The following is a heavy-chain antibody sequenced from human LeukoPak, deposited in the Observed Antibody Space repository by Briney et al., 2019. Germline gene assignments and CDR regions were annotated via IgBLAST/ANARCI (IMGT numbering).Heavy chain of an antibody. CDR3: ARVQSGSDAFDI. J-gene: IGHJ3*02. V-gene: IGHV3-30-3*01. CDR1: GYAFSSYA. Sequence: GRSLRLSCAASGYAFSSYAMHWVRQAPGKGPEWVAAISTDGSNRFYADSAKGRFTFSRDNSKNTLYLQMNSLRVEDTATYYCARVQSGSDAFDIWGQGRMVTVSS. CDR2: ISTDGSNR.